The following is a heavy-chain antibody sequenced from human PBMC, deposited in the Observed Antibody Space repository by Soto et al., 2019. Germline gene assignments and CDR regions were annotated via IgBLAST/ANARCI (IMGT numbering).Heavy chain of an antibody. CDR2: INHSGST. D-gene: IGHD6-19*01. J-gene: IGHJ6*02. V-gene: IGHV4-34*01. CDR3: ARLRVAVAGRYYYYGTDG. CDR1: GGSFSGYY. Sequence: SETLSLTCAVYGGSFSGYYWSWIRQPPGKGLEWIGEINHSGSTNYNPSLKSRVTISVDTSKNQFSLKLCSVTAADTALYYCARLRVAVAGRYYYYGTDGWGQGTTVT.